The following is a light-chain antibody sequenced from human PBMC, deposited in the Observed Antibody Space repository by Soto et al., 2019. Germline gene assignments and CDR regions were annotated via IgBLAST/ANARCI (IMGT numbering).Light chain of an antibody. CDR3: GSYTTSSTLYV. CDR1: SSDVGGYNY. CDR2: DVS. V-gene: IGLV2-14*01. Sequence: QSALTQPASVSGSPGQPITISCTGTSSDVGGYNYVSWYQQHPGKAPKVMIYDVSNRPSGVSNRFSGSKSGNTASLTISGLQAEDEADYYRGSYTTSSTLYVFGTGTKLTVL. J-gene: IGLJ1*01.